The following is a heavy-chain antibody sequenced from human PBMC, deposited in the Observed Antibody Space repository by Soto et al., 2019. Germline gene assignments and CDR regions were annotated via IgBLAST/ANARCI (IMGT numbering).Heavy chain of an antibody. J-gene: IGHJ4*02. CDR3: AKGSGYNYGRNDD. V-gene: IGHV3-33*06. CDR1: GFTFSSYG. D-gene: IGHD5-18*01. Sequence: GGSLRLSCAASGFTFSSYGMHWVRQAPGKGLEWVAITWYDGSNKYYADSVKGRFTMSRENSKNSLYLQMNSLRAEDMDVYYCAKGSGYNYGRNDDWGQGTLVTVSS. CDR2: TWYDGSNK.